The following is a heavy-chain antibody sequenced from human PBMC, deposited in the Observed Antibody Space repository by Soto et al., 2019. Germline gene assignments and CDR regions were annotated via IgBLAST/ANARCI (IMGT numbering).Heavy chain of an antibody. CDR3: ARVPHISMVRGVTSPNYYYYGMDV. J-gene: IGHJ6*02. Sequence: QVQLVQSGAEVKKPGSSVKVSCKASGGTFSSYAISWMRQAPGQGLEWVGGIIPIFGTANYAQKFQGRVTSTADESTSTAYMELSSLRSEDTAVYYCARVPHISMVRGVTSPNYYYYGMDVWGQGTTVTVSS. D-gene: IGHD3-10*01. CDR2: IIPIFGTA. V-gene: IGHV1-69*01. CDR1: GGTFSSYA.